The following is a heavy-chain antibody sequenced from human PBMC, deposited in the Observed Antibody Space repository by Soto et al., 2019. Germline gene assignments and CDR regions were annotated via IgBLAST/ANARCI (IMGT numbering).Heavy chain of an antibody. CDR1: GGSIGSGTYF. J-gene: IGHJ4*02. Sequence: PSETLSLTCTVSGGSIGSGTYFWGWIRQPPGKGLEWIGSIYYSGSAYYNPSLKSRVTISVDTSNNQFSLKLSSVTAADTALYYCARRSPVAGFFDYWGQGTLVTVSS. CDR2: IYYSGSA. V-gene: IGHV4-39*01. D-gene: IGHD6-19*01. CDR3: ARRSPVAGFFDY.